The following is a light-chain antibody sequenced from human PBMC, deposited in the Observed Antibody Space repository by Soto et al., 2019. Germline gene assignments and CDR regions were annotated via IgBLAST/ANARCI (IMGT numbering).Light chain of an antibody. CDR3: QQLNGYPLT. CDR1: QGISSY. V-gene: IGKV1-9*01. CDR2: TAS. J-gene: IGKJ4*01. Sequence: DIQLTQSPSFLSASVGARVTITCRASQGISSYLAWYQQKPGKAPKLRIYTASTLQSGVPSRFSGSGSGTEFTLTISSLQPEDFATYYCQQLNGYPLTFGGGTKVEIK.